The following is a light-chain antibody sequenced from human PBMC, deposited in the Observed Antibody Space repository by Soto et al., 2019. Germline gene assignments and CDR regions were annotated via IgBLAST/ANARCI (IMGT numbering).Light chain of an antibody. J-gene: IGLJ2*01. CDR1: SSDVGGYNY. V-gene: IGLV2-14*01. CDR3: SSYTSSSTLVV. Sequence: QSALTQPASVSGSPGQSITISCTGTSSDVGGYNYVSWYQQHPGKAPKLMIYDVINRPSGVSNRVSGSKSGNTASLTISGLQAEDEADYYCSSYTSSSTLVVFGGGTEVTVL. CDR2: DVI.